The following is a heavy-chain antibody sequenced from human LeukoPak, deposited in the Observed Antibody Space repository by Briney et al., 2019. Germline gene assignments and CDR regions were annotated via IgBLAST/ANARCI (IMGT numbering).Heavy chain of an antibody. Sequence: GASVKVSCKASGYTFTSYDINWVRQATGQGLEWMGWMNPNSGNTGYAQKFQGRVTMTRNTSISTAYMELSSLRSEDTAVYYCARDSSGYYSWKEPNDYWGQGTLVTVSS. D-gene: IGHD3-22*01. V-gene: IGHV1-8*01. CDR3: ARDSSGYYSWKEPNDY. J-gene: IGHJ4*02. CDR1: GYTFTSYD. CDR2: MNPNSGNT.